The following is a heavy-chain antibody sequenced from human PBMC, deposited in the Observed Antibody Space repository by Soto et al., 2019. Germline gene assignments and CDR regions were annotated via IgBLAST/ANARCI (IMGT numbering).Heavy chain of an antibody. CDR1: GFSLSNSGAG. Sequence: QIPWKESGPTLVKPTQTLTLTCTFSGFSLSNSGAGVGWIRQSPGKPLEWLALIYWDDDKRYSPSLRSRLTISKDTSKNQVVLTMTAMDPVDTAAYYCVHRHLLYTWNYVYFDYGGQGTLVTVS. CDR3: VHRHLLYTWNYVYFDY. V-gene: IGHV2-5*02. J-gene: IGHJ4*02. CDR2: IYWDDDK. D-gene: IGHD1-7*01.